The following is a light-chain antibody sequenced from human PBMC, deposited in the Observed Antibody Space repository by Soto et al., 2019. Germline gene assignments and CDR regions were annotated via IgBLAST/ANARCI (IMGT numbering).Light chain of an antibody. V-gene: IGKV3-20*01. CDR1: QSVSSSY. CDR2: GAS. J-gene: IGKJ4*01. Sequence: EIVLTQSPGTVSLSPGERATLSCRASQSVSSSYLAWYQQKPGQAPRLLIHGASSRATGIPDRFSGSESGTDFTLTINRLEPEDFGVSYCQQYGSSPLTFGGGTKVEIK. CDR3: QQYGSSPLT.